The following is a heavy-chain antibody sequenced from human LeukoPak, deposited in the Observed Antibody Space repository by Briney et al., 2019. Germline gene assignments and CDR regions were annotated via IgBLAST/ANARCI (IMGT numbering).Heavy chain of an antibody. CDR1: GYTLTELS. CDR2: FDPEDGET. V-gene: IGHV1-24*01. D-gene: IGHD3-10*01. Sequence: ASVKVSCKVSGYTLTELSMHWARQAPGKGLEWMGGFDPEDGETIYAQKFQGRVTMTEDTSTDTAYMELSSLRSEDTAVYYCARGHYGSGSYYEPTPFDYWGQGTLVTVSS. J-gene: IGHJ4*02. CDR3: ARGHYGSGSYYEPTPFDY.